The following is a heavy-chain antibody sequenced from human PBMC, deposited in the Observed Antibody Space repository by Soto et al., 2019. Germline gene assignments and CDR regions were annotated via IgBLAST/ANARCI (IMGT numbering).Heavy chain of an antibody. J-gene: IGHJ5*02. CDR3: AREGGAAFDP. CDR1: GGSISSGGYY. Sequence: QVQLQESGPGLVKPSQTLSLTCTVSGGSISSGGYYWSWIRQHPGKGLEWIGYIYYSGSSYYKPSLKSRVTRSVDTSKKQFSLKLSSVTAADTAVYYCAREGGAAFDPWGQGTLVTVSS. CDR2: IYYSGSS. V-gene: IGHV4-31*03. D-gene: IGHD6-25*01.